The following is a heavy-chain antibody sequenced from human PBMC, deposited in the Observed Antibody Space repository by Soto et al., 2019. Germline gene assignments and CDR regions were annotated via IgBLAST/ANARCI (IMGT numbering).Heavy chain of an antibody. CDR2: IIPIFGTA. CDR1: GGTFSSYA. Sequence: QVQLVQSGAEVKKPGSSVKVSCKASGGTFSSYAISWVRQAPGQGLEWMGGIIPIFGTANYAQKFQGRVTITADESTSTAYRELSSLRSEDTAVYYFAREGSGYDFQQSPLDYWGQVTLVTVSS. D-gene: IGHD5-12*01. CDR3: AREGSGYDFQQSPLDY. V-gene: IGHV1-69*01. J-gene: IGHJ4*02.